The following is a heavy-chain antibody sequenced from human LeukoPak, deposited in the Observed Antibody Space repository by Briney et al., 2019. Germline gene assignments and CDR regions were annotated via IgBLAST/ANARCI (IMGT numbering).Heavy chain of an antibody. CDR2: ISYTGTYI. J-gene: IGHJ4*02. V-gene: IGHV3-21*04. CDR3: VRDRGTYRPIDY. Sequence: GSLRLSCAASAFSLNAYNMNWVRQAQGKGLEWVSSISYTGTYIYYADSVKGRFTISRDNAQNSLYLQMNSLRAEDTATYYCVRDRGTYRPIDYWGQGTLVTVSS. D-gene: IGHD1-26*01. CDR1: AFSLNAYN.